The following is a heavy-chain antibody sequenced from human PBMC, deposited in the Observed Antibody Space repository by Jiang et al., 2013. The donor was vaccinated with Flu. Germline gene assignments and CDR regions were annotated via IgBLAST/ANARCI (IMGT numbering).Heavy chain of an antibody. CDR3: ASVYGAFDI. V-gene: IGHV4-59*12. CDR2: SITVGAP. CDR1: SISSYY. J-gene: IGHJ3*02. D-gene: IGHD5/OR15-5a*01. Sequence: SISSYYWSWIRQPQGRDWSGLGISITVGAPTTTPPSKSRVTISVDTSKNQFSLKLSSVTAADTAVYYCASVYGAFDIWGQGTMVTVSS.